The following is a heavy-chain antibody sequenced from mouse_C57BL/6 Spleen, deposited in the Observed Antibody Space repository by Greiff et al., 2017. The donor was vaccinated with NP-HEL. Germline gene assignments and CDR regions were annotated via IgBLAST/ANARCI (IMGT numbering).Heavy chain of an antibody. CDR2: INPNNGGT. V-gene: IGHV1-26*01. CDR3: ARGIYYDPGFAY. J-gene: IGHJ3*01. Sequence: LQQSGPELVKPGASVKISCKASGYTFTDYYMNWVKQSHGKSLEWIGDINPNNGGTSYNQKFKGKATLTVDKSSSTAYMELRSLTSEDSAVYYCARGIYYDPGFAYWGQGTLVTVSA. D-gene: IGHD2-4*01. CDR1: GYTFTDYY.